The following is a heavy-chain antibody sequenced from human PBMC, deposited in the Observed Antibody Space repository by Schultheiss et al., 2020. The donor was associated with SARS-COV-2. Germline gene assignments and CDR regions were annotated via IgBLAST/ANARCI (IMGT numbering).Heavy chain of an antibody. CDR3: ARLQVWDKGPTANFDS. CDR1: GGSFSGYY. V-gene: IGHV4-34*01. D-gene: IGHD1-26*01. J-gene: IGHJ4*02. CDR2: INHSGST. Sequence: SETLSLTCAVYGGSFSGYYWSWIRQPPGKGLEWIGEINHSGSTNYNPSLKSRVTISVDTSKNQFSLTLNSVSAADTAVYYCARLQVWDKGPTANFDSWGRGSLVTVSS.